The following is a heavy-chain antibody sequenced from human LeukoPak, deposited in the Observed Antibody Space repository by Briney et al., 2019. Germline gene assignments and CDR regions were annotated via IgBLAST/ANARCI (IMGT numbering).Heavy chain of an antibody. CDR3: ARVGGSYYYSYYYMDV. CDR2: IYHSGST. V-gene: IGHV4-38-2*02. CDR1: GYSISSGYY. D-gene: IGHD1-26*01. Sequence: SETLSLTCTVSGYSISSGYYWGWIRQPPGKGLEWIGSIYHSGSTYYNPSLKSRVTISVDTSKNQFSLKLSSVTAADTAVYYCARVGGSYYYSYYYMDVWGKGTTVTVSS. J-gene: IGHJ6*03.